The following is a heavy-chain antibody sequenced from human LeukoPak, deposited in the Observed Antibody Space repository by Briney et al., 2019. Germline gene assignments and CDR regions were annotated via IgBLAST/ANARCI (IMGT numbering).Heavy chain of an antibody. V-gene: IGHV1-69*05. CDR1: GGTFSSYA. CDR2: IIPIFGTA. Sequence: SVKVSCKASGGTFSSYAISWVRQAPGQGLEWMGGIIPIFGTANYAQKFQGRVTITTDESTSTAYMELSSLRSEDTAVYYCARSLTDFWSGYYYGADYWGQGTLVTVSS. D-gene: IGHD3-3*01. CDR3: ARSLTDFWSGYYYGADY. J-gene: IGHJ4*02.